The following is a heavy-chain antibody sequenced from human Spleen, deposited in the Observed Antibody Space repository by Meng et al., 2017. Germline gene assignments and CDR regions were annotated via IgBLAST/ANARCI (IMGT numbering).Heavy chain of an antibody. Sequence: GESLKISCAASGFTVSHNYMSWVRQAPGKGLEWVSVIYSGGNTYYADSVKGRFTISRDNSKNTVFLQINSLRVEDTAVYYCAKDSLPYYDFWSGYFSNPPKPNNWFDPWGQGTLVTVSS. CDR3: AKDSLPYYDFWSGYFSNPPKPNNWFDP. CDR2: IYSGGNT. D-gene: IGHD3-3*01. V-gene: IGHV3-66*02. J-gene: IGHJ5*02. CDR1: GFTVSHNY.